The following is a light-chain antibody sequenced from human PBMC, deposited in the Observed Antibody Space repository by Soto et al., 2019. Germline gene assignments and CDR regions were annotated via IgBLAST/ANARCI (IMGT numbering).Light chain of an antibody. V-gene: IGKV1-27*01. J-gene: IGKJ4*01. CDR2: AAS. Sequence: LQMTPSPSPPSAFVGDRVPITFRASQGIANYLAWYQQTPGKVPKLLIYAASTLHSGVPSRFSGSGSGTDFTLTITSLQPEDVATYYCQKYDSAPLTFGGGTKVDIK. CDR1: QGIANY. CDR3: QKYDSAPLT.